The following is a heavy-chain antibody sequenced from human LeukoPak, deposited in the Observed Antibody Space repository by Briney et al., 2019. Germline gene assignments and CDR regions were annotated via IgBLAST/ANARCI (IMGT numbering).Heavy chain of an antibody. J-gene: IGHJ4*02. CDR2: IYYTGTT. CDR1: GGSISNSNSY. V-gene: IGHV4-39*01. D-gene: IGHD6-19*01. Sequence: SETLFLTCSVSGGSISNSNSYWGWFRQPPGKGLEWIGSIYYTGTTNYNPSLTSRVTISVDTSKNQLSLKLSSVTAADTAVYYCARRGYSSGWYDYWGQGTLVTVSS. CDR3: ARRGYSSGWYDY.